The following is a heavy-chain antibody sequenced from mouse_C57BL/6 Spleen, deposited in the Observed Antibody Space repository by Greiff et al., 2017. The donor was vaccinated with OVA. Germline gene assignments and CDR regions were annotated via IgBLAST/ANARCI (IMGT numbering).Heavy chain of an antibody. Sequence: VQLQQSGPELVKPGASVKISCKASGYTFTDYYMNWVKQSHGKSLEWIGDINPNNGGTSYNQKFKGKATLTVDKSSSTAYMQLRSLTSDDSAVYYCAPIYYDYDGFAYWGQGTLVTVSA. CDR3: APIYYDYDGFAY. D-gene: IGHD2-4*01. CDR1: GYTFTDYY. CDR2: INPNNGGT. J-gene: IGHJ3*01. V-gene: IGHV1-26*01.